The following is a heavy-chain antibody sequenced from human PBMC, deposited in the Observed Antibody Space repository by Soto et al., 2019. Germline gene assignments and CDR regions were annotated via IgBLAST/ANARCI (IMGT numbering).Heavy chain of an antibody. CDR2: IFSNDEK. V-gene: IGHV2-26*01. D-gene: IGHD5-18*01. Sequence: SGPTLVNPTQTLTLTCTFSGFSLTTSGVGVGWIRQPPGKALEWLAHIFSNDEKSYSTSLKSRLTISKDTFKSQVVLTMTNMDPVDTATYYCARIRIQLWSQVRYYYGMDVWGQGTTVTVSS. CDR1: GFSLTTSGVG. J-gene: IGHJ6*02. CDR3: ARIRIQLWSQVRYYYGMDV.